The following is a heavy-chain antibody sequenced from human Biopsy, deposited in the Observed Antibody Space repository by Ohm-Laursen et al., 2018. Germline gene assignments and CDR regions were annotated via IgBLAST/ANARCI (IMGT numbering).Heavy chain of an antibody. V-gene: IGHV1-2*02. D-gene: IGHD2-8*01. CDR1: GYTFTSYG. CDR3: ARDPLNGHKHFDY. CDR2: INCKTGAT. Sequence: GASVKVSCKVSGYTFTSYGITWVRQAPGQGLEWLGYINCKTGATNYAQKFQGTVTMARDTSISTAYLALGSLRSADTAIYYCARDPLNGHKHFDYWGQGSLVTVSS. J-gene: IGHJ4*02.